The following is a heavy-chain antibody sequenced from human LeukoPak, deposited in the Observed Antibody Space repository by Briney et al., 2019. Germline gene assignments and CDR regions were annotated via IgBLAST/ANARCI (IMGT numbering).Heavy chain of an antibody. CDR1: GFTVSSNH. D-gene: IGHD4-17*01. V-gene: IGHV3-53*01. CDR2: IYSGGST. CDR3: AGSQNYGRIDY. Sequence: PGGSLRLSCAASGFTVSSNHMSWVRQAPGKGLEWVSVIYSGGSTYYADSVKGRFTISRDNSKNTLYLQMNSLRAEDTAVYYWAGSQNYGRIDYWGQGTLVTVSS. J-gene: IGHJ4*02.